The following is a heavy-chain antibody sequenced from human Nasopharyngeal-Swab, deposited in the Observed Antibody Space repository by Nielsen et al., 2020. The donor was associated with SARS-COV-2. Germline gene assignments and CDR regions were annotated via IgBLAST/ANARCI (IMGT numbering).Heavy chain of an antibody. J-gene: IGHJ1*01. Sequence: GESLKISCAASGFSFSEYYMSWIRQAPGKGLEWISDISSSGSITHYADSMKGRFTISRDNAKKSLYLQMNSLRAEDTAVYYCARGVETIHRWGQGSLVTVSS. D-gene: IGHD5-24*01. V-gene: IGHV3-11*04. CDR3: ARGVETIHR. CDR1: GFSFSEYY. CDR2: ISSSGSIT.